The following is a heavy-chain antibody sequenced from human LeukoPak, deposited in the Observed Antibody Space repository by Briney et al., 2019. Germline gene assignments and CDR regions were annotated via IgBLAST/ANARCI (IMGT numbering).Heavy chain of an antibody. V-gene: IGHV3-23*01. D-gene: IGHD6-19*01. J-gene: IGHJ6*02. Sequence: PGGSLRLSCAASGFTFSSYAMSWVRQAPGKGLEWVSAISGSGGSTYYADSVKGRFTISRDNSKNTLYLQMNSLRAEDTAVYYCAREGTGYSSGWSRFNYYYGMDVWGQGTTVTVSS. CDR3: AREGTGYSSGWSRFNYYYGMDV. CDR1: GFTFSSYA. CDR2: ISGSGGST.